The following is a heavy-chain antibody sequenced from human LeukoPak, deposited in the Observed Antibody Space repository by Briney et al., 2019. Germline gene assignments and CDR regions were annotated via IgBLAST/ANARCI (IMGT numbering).Heavy chain of an antibody. CDR2: ISAYNGNT. D-gene: IGHD3-3*01. Sequence: ASVKVSCKASGYTFTSYGISWVRQAPGQGLEWMGWISAYNGNTNYAQKLQGRVTMTTDTSTSTAYMELRSLRSDDTAVYYCARVPGGVVTNRWFDPWGQGTLVTVSS. V-gene: IGHV1-18*01. CDR1: GYTFTSYG. J-gene: IGHJ5*02. CDR3: ARVPGGVVTNRWFDP.